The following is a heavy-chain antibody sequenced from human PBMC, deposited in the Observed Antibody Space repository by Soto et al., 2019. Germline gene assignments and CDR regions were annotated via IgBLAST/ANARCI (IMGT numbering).Heavy chain of an antibody. V-gene: IGHV1-18*01. CDR3: ARGTFFRTDSSGWYSDY. Sequence: ASVKVSCKASGYTFTSYGISWVRQAPGQGLEWMGWISAYNGNTNYAQKLQGRVAMTTDTSTSTAYMELRSLRSDDTAVYYCARGTFFRTDSSGWYSDYWGQGTLVTVSS. J-gene: IGHJ4*02. CDR2: ISAYNGNT. D-gene: IGHD6-19*01. CDR1: GYTFTSYG.